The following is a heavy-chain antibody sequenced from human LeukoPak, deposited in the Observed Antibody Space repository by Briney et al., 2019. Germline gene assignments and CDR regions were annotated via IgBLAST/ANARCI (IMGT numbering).Heavy chain of an antibody. D-gene: IGHD6-19*01. V-gene: IGHV4-59*08. CDR1: GGSISSYY. CDR2: IYYSGST. J-gene: IGHJ4*02. CDR3: ARQVSSGFPHFDS. Sequence: PSETLSLTCTVSGGSISSYYWSWIRQPPGKGLEWIGYIYYSGSTNYNPSLKGRVTISVDTSKNQFSLKLSSVTAADTAVYYCARQVSSGFPHFDSWGQGTLVTVSS.